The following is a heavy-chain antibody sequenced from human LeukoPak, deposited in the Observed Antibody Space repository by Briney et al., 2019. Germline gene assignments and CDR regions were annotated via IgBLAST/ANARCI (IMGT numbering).Heavy chain of an antibody. V-gene: IGHV3-53*01. J-gene: IGHJ4*02. Sequence: GGSLRLSCAASGFTVSSNYMSWVRQAPGKGLEWVSVIYSGGSTYYADSVKGRFTISRDNSKNTLYLQTNSLRAEDTAVYYCARDFYYDSSGYGYWGQGTLVTVSS. D-gene: IGHD3-22*01. CDR1: GFTVSSNY. CDR2: IYSGGST. CDR3: ARDFYYDSSGYGY.